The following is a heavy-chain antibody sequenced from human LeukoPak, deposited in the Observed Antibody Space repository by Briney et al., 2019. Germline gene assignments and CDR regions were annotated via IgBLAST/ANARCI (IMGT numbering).Heavy chain of an antibody. V-gene: IGHV3-74*01. D-gene: IGHD3-22*01. Sequence: GGSLRLSCAASGFAFNKYWMHWVRQAPGKGLVWVARINGDGSTTSYADSVKGGFTISRDNAKNTLYLQMSSLRAEDTAVYYCATGNYYDSRGYYTFGHWGQGTLVTVSS. J-gene: IGHJ4*02. CDR1: GFAFNKYW. CDR2: INGDGSTT. CDR3: ATGNYYDSRGYYTFGH.